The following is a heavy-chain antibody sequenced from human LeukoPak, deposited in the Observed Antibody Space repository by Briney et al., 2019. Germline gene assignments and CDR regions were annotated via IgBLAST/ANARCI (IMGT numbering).Heavy chain of an antibody. CDR1: EFNTYA. CDR3: AKALREGHRPVYTYYYMAA. J-gene: IGHJ6*03. Sequence: GGSLRLSCAASEFNTYAVIWVRQVPGKGLEWVSTISGSGTTPYYADSVKGRFTISRDTSKSTVFLQMNGLRADDTAVYYCAKALREGHRPVYTYYYMAAWGKGTTVTVSS. D-gene: IGHD5/OR15-5a*01. V-gene: IGHV3-23*01. CDR2: ISGSGTTP.